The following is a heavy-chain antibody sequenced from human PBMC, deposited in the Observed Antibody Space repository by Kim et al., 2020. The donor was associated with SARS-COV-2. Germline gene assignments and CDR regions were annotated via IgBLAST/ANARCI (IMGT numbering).Heavy chain of an antibody. J-gene: IGHJ3*02. D-gene: IGHD4-4*01. V-gene: IGHV1-18*01. CDR3: ARVSYSRDDAFDI. Sequence: YAQKLQGRVTMTTDTSTSTAYMELRSLRSDDTAVYYCARVSYSRDDAFDIWGQGTMVTVSS.